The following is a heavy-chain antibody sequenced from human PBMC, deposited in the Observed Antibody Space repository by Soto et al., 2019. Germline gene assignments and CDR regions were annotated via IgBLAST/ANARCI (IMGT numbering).Heavy chain of an antibody. CDR3: ARDIDYDVDY. D-gene: IGHD3-16*01. CDR2: INAYNGHT. CDR1: GYTFTNYG. J-gene: IGHJ4*02. V-gene: IGHV1-18*01. Sequence: QVQLVQSGVEVKKPGASVKVSCKTSGYTFTNYGVSWVRQAPGQGLEWVGWINAYNGHTNYAQNFQGRVTITTDTSTTTAYMDLRSLISDDTAVYYCARDIDYDVDYWGQGTLVTVSS.